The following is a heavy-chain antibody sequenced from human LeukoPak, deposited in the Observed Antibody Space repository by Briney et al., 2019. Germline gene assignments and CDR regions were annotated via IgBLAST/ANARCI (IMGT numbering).Heavy chain of an antibody. Sequence: ASVKVSCKASGYTFTGYYMHWVRQAPGQGLEWMGWINPNSGGTNYAQKFQGRVTMTRDTSISTAYMKLSRLRSDDTAVYYCARSRGELLWFGELLIDYWGQGTLVTVSS. CDR2: INPNSGGT. CDR3: ARSRGELLWFGELLIDY. D-gene: IGHD3-10*01. J-gene: IGHJ4*02. V-gene: IGHV1-2*02. CDR1: GYTFTGYY.